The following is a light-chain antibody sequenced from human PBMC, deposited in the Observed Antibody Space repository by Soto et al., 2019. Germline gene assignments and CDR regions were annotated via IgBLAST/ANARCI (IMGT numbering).Light chain of an antibody. Sequence: DIQMTQSPSSLSASVGDRVTITCRASQAIRNDLGWYQQKPGKAPKRLIYAASSLQSGAPPRFSGSGSGTEFTLTISSLQPEDSATYSCQQSSTPPWTFGQGTKVEV. CDR1: QAIRND. CDR2: AAS. J-gene: IGKJ1*01. V-gene: IGKV1-17*01. CDR3: QQSSTPPWT.